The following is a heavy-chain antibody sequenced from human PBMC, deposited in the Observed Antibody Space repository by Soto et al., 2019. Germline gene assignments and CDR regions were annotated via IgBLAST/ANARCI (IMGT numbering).Heavy chain of an antibody. V-gene: IGHV4-34*01. CDR3: ARDDGAVTGTTGAFDY. J-gene: IGHJ4*02. D-gene: IGHD1-7*01. CDR2: INHSGST. Sequence: QVQLQQWGAGLLKPSETLSLTCAVYGGSFSGYYWSWIRQPPGKGLEWIGEINHSGSTNYNPSLKSRVTLSVDTSKNQFSLKLSSVTAADTAVYYCARDDGAVTGTTGAFDYWGQGTLVTVSS. CDR1: GGSFSGYY.